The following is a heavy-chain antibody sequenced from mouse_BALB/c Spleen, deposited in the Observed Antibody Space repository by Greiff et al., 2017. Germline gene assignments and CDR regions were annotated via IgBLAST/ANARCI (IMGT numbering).Heavy chain of an antibody. V-gene: IGHV7-3*02. CDR1: GFTFTDYY. CDR3: ARGIGYYGSSFAY. CDR2: IRNKANGYTT. J-gene: IGHJ3*01. D-gene: IGHD1-1*01. Sequence: DVKLVESGGGLVQPGGSLRLSCATSGFTFTDYYMSWVRQPPGKALEWLGFIRNKANGYTTEYSASVKGRFTISRDNSQSILYLQMNTLRAEDSATYYCARGIGYYGSSFAYWGQGTLVTVSA.